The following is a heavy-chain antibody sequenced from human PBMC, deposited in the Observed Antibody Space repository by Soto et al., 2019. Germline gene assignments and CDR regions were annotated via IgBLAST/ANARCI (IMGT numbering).Heavy chain of an antibody. CDR2: IYNTGST. V-gene: IGHV4-59*01. D-gene: IGHD3-3*01. CDR1: GASFSAYY. CDR3: AGGVGFWSGYDF. J-gene: IGHJ4*02. Sequence: QVQLQESGPGLVKPSETLSLTCTVSGASFSAYYWSWVRQPPGKGLEWIGYIYNTGSTNHSPSLKSRVTISVDTSKNQFSLKLRSVTAADTAMYYCAGGVGFWSGYDFWGQGTQVTVSS.